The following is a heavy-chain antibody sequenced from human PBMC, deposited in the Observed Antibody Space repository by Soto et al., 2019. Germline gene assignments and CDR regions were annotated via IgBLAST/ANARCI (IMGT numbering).Heavy chain of an antibody. Sequence: QVQLQESGPGLVKPSETLSLSCTVSGGSISSYYWSWIRQPPGKGMEWIGYVHHSWGSTYNPSLQSRVAISLATSKSQFSLKLTSVTATDTAVYYCARQGFGALHGLVYVWGEGTTVTVSS. V-gene: IGHV4-59*08. CDR1: GGSISSYY. CDR2: VHHSWGS. J-gene: IGHJ6*04. D-gene: IGHD3-10*01. CDR3: ARQGFGALHGLVYV.